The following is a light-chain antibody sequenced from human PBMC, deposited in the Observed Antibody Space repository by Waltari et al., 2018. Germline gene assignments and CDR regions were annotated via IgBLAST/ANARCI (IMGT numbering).Light chain of an antibody. J-gene: IGLJ3*02. CDR1: SSDVGGYNY. Sequence: QSALTQPRSVSGSPGPSVPISCTGTSSDVGGYNYLSWYQQHPGKAPKLMIYDFSKRPSGVPDRFSGSKSGNTASLTISGLQAEDEADYYCCSYAGSYTWVFGGGTKLTVL. V-gene: IGLV2-11*01. CDR2: DFS. CDR3: CSYAGSYTWV.